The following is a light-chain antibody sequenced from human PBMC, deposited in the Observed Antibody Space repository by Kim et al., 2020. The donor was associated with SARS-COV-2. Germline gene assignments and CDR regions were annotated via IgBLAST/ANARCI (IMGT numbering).Light chain of an antibody. CDR1: SSNIGSNT. J-gene: IGLJ1*01. V-gene: IGLV1-44*01. CDR2: SDY. CDR3: AVWDESLRGRL. Sequence: ELTQPPSASGTPGQRVTISCSGSSSNIGSNTVNWYQQLPGTAPKLLIYSDYQRASGVPDRFSGSRSGTSASLVISGLLSEDEADYYCAVWDESLRGRLFGTGTKVTVL.